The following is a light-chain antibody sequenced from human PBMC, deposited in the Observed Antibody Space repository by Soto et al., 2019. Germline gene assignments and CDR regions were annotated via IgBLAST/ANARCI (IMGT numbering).Light chain of an antibody. CDR2: DVS. J-gene: IGLJ1*01. CDR1: SSDVGGYNY. Sequence: QSALTQPASVSGSPGQSITISCTGTSSDVGGYNYVSWYQQHPGKAPKLMIYDVSNRPSGVSNRFSGSKSGNTASLTISGLQAEDVAAYYCSSYTSSSTLDVFGTGTKVTVL. V-gene: IGLV2-14*01. CDR3: SSYTSSSTLDV.